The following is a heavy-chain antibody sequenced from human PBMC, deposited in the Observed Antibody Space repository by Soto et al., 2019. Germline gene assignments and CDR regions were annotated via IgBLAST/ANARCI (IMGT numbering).Heavy chain of an antibody. V-gene: IGHV1-69*12. Sequence: QVQLVQSGAEVKKPGSSVKVSCKASGGTFSSYAISWVRQAPGQGLEWMGGIIPIFGTANYAQKFQGRVTITADESTSTAYMELSSLRSEDTSVYYCARGKDGSGLKGGQDYYYYYGMAVWGQGTTVTVSS. D-gene: IGHD3-10*01. CDR2: IIPIFGTA. CDR3: ARGKDGSGLKGGQDYYYYYGMAV. J-gene: IGHJ6*02. CDR1: GGTFSSYA.